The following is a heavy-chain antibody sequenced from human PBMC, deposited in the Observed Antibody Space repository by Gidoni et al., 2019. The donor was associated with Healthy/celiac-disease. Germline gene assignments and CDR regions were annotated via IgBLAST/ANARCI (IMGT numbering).Heavy chain of an antibody. D-gene: IGHD3-10*01. CDR1: GGSISSYY. CDR2: IYYSGST. CDR3: ARTRRGPIDP. V-gene: IGHV4-59*01. Sequence: QVQLQESGPGLVKPSETLSLTCTVAGGSISSYYWSWIRQPPGKGLEWIGYIYYSGSTNYNPSLKSRVTISVDTSKNQFSLKLSSVTAADTAVYYCARTRRGPIDPWGQGTLVTVSS. J-gene: IGHJ5*02.